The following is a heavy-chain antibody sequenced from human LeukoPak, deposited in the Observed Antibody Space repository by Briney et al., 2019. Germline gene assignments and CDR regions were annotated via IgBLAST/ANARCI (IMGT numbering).Heavy chain of an antibody. CDR1: GGTFSSYA. CDR2: IIPIFGTA. D-gene: IGHD3-10*01. Sequence: APVKVSCKASGGTFSSYAISWVRQAPGQGLEWMGGIIPIFGTANYAQKFQGRVTITADESTSTAYMELSSLRSEDTAVYYCARVKDRSGYFDYWGQGTLVTVSS. J-gene: IGHJ4*02. V-gene: IGHV1-69*13. CDR3: ARVKDRSGYFDY.